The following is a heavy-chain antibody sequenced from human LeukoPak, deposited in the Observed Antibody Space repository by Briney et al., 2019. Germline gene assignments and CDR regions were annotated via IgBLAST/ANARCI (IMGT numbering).Heavy chain of an antibody. Sequence: PSETLSLTCTVSGGSISSYYWGWIRQPAGKGLEWIGRIYTSGSTNYNPSLKSRVTMSVDTSENQFSLKLSSVTAADTAVYYCAREEVVVAATVFDYWGQGTLVTVSS. CDR2: IYTSGST. V-gene: IGHV4-4*07. CDR3: AREEVVVAATVFDY. CDR1: GGSISSYY. D-gene: IGHD2-15*01. J-gene: IGHJ4*02.